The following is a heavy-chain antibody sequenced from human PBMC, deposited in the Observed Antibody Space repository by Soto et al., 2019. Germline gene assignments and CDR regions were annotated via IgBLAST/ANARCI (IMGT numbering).Heavy chain of an antibody. J-gene: IGHJ4*02. D-gene: IGHD1-1*01. V-gene: IGHV3-23*01. CDR1: GFTFSAYT. CDR2: IVSGGTT. Sequence: EVQLLESGGELVQPGGSLRLSCAASGFTFSAYTMNWVRQAPGKGLDWVSAIVSGGTTYYADYVKGRFTIFRDDSKNTMYIQMNKLRAEDTALYYCAKRHTTVATPANYFDYWGQGTLVTVSS. CDR3: AKRHTTVATPANYFDY.